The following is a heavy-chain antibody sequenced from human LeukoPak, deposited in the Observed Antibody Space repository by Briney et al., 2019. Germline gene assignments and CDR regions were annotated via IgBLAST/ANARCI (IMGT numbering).Heavy chain of an antibody. Sequence: GGSLRLSCAASGFTFSSYAMHWVRQAPGKGLEYVSAISSNGGSTYYANSVKGRFTISRDNSKNTLYLQMGSLRAEDMAVYYCAKDVTTVTMGFDYWGQGTLVTVSS. D-gene: IGHD4-17*01. CDR3: AKDVTTVTMGFDY. CDR1: GFTFSSYA. J-gene: IGHJ4*02. CDR2: ISSNGGST. V-gene: IGHV3-64*01.